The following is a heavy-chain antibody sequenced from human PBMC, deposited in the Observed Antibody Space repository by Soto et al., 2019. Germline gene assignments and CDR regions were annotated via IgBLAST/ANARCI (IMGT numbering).Heavy chain of an antibody. J-gene: IGHJ4*02. CDR1: GFTFSSYG. D-gene: IGHD3-10*01. CDR3: AKEEFGF. Sequence: QVQLVESGGGVDQPGRSLRLSCAASGFTFSSYGMHWVRQAPGKGLEWVAVISYDGSNKYYADSVKGRFTISRDNSKNTLYLQMNSLRAEDTAVYYCAKEEFGFWGQGTLVTVSS. CDR2: ISYDGSNK. V-gene: IGHV3-30*18.